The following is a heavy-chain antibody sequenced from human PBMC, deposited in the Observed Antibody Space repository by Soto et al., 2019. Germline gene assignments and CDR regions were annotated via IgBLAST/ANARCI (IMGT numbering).Heavy chain of an antibody. CDR3: AKVSWTGHYQNYAMDV. J-gene: IGHJ6*02. V-gene: IGHV3-23*01. CDR1: GFTFNSFA. CDR2: ISGSGGYT. D-gene: IGHD2-15*01. Sequence: PGESLKISCAASGFTFNSFAMSWVRQAPGKGLQLVSSISGSGGYTYYADSVKGRFTISRDNSKSTLYVQMNSLRDEDTAVYYCAKVSWTGHYQNYAMDVWGQGTTVNVSS.